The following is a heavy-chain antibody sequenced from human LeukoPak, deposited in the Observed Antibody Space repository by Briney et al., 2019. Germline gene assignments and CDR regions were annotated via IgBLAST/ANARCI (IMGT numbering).Heavy chain of an antibody. CDR3: ARGRYFDWLSSFDY. J-gene: IGHJ4*02. CDR1: GGSFSGYY. D-gene: IGHD3-9*01. CDR2: INHSGST. V-gene: IGHV4-34*01. Sequence: SETLSLTCAVYGGSFSGYYWSWIRQPPGKGLEWIGEINHSGSTNYNPSLKSRVTIPVDTSKNQFSLKLSSVTAADTAVYYCARGRYFDWLSSFDYWGQGTLVTVSS.